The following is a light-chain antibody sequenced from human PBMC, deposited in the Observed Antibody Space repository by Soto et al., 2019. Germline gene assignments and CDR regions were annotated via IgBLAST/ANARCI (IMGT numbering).Light chain of an antibody. CDR3: QQYNNWPGT. CDR2: KAS. J-gene: IGKJ4*01. Sequence: DIQMTQSPSTLSGSVGDKVTITCRASQTISSWLAWYQQKPGKAPKLLIYKASTLKSGVPSRFSGSGSGTEFTLTIDSLQSEDFAIYFCQQYNNWPGTFGGGTKVDI. CDR1: QTISSW. V-gene: IGKV1-5*03.